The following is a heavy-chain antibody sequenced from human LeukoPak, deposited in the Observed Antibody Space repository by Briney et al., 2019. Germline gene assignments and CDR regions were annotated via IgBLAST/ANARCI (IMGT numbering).Heavy chain of an antibody. CDR1: GFTFNDYY. CDR3: GRDFGLTGTKRSFDI. CDR2: INIGGTNT. D-gene: IGHD1-7*01. J-gene: IGHJ3*02. V-gene: IGHV3-11*01. Sequence: GGSLRLSCAASGFTFNDYYMSWIRQAPGKGLDRLSYINIGGTNTHYADSVKGRFTISRDNAKKSLYLEMNNLRAEDTAVYYCGRDFGLTGTKRSFDIWGQGTMVTVSS.